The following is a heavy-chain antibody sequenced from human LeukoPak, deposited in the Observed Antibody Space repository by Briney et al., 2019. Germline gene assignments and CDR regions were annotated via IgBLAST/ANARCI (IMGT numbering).Heavy chain of an antibody. D-gene: IGHD3-10*01. Sequence: AETLSLTCTVSGGSISKQYWTWVRQFAGKGLEWIGRIHGDVTITYNPSLKSRVTMSVDTSKNQFSLRLTSVTAADTAMYYCTRDSGTTGEVKFDPWGQGILVTVSS. J-gene: IGHJ5*02. CDR1: GGSISKQY. V-gene: IGHV4-4*07. CDR2: IHGDVTI. CDR3: TRDSGTTGEVKFDP.